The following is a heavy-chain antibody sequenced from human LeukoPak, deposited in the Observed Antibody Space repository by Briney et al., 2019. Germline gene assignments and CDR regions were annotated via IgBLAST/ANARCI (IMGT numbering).Heavy chain of an antibody. CDR2: ISSSGRST. V-gene: IGHV3-64*01. D-gene: IGHD6-13*01. Sequence: GGSLRLSCAASGFTFSSYAMHWVRQAPGKGLEYVSAISSSGRSTYHANSVKGRFTISRDNSKNMVYLQMGSPRAEDMAVYYCARDYQYSSSFTSAPWGQGTLVTVSS. CDR3: ARDYQYSSSFTSAP. CDR1: GFTFSSYA. J-gene: IGHJ5*02.